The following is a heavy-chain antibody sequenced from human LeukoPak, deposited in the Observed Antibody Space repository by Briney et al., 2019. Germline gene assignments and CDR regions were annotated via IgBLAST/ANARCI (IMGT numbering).Heavy chain of an antibody. CDR1: GFTFSSYW. V-gene: IGHV3-7*04. CDR3: VRDRPGSSGM. CDR2: IKQDGNEK. D-gene: IGHD3-10*01. Sequence: GGSLRLSCAASGFTFSSYWMSWVRQAPGKGLEWVANIKQDGNEKYYVDSVKGRFTISRDNARNSLYLQMNSLRVEDTALYYCVRDRPGSSGMRGQGTLVTVSS. J-gene: IGHJ4*02.